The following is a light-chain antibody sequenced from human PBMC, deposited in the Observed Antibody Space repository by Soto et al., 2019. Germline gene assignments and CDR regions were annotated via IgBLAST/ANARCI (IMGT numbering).Light chain of an antibody. J-gene: IGKJ3*01. CDR3: QQSYSTPR. Sequence: DLQMTQSPSSLSASVGDRVTITCRASQSISNYLNWYQQKPGKAPKLLIYAASSLQSGVPSRFSDSGSGTDFTLTISSLQPEDFATYYCQQSYSTPRFGPGTKVDIK. V-gene: IGKV1-39*01. CDR1: QSISNY. CDR2: AAS.